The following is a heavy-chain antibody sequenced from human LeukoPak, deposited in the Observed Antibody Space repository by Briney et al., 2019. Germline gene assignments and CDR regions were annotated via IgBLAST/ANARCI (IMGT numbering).Heavy chain of an antibody. Sequence: ASVKVSCKVSGYTLTELSMHWVRQAPGKGLEWMGGSDPEDGETIYAQKFQGRVTMTEDTSTDTAYMELSSLRSEDTAVYYCATYPPYQLLVGSSSYNWFDPWGQGTLVTVSS. CDR3: ATYPPYQLLVGSSSYNWFDP. CDR1: GYTLTELS. J-gene: IGHJ5*02. V-gene: IGHV1-24*01. CDR2: SDPEDGET. D-gene: IGHD2-2*01.